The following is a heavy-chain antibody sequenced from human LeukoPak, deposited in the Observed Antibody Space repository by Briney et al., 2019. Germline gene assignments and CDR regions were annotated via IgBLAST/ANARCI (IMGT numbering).Heavy chain of an antibody. CDR1: GGSISSSSYY. V-gene: IGHV4-61*01. CDR3: ARGVLLGGARNYYYYYGMDV. D-gene: IGHD1-26*01. CDR2: IYYSGST. Sequence: PSETLSLTCTVSGGSISSSSYYWSWIRQPPGKGLEWIGYIYYSGSTNYNPSLKSRVAISVDTSKNQFSLKLSSVTAADTAVYYCARGVLLGGARNYYYYYGMDVWGQGTTVTVSS. J-gene: IGHJ6*02.